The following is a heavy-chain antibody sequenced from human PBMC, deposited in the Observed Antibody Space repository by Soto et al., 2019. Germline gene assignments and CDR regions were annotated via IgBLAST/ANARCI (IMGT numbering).Heavy chain of an antibody. D-gene: IGHD3-3*01. CDR1: GFTFSNAW. Sequence: EVQLVESGGGLVKPGGSLRLSCAASGFTFSNAWMSWVRQAPGKGLEWVGRIKSKTDGGTTDYAAPVKGRFTISRDDSKNTLYLQMNSLKTEDTAVYYCTTDLFWRGYYYYGMDVWGQGTTVTVSS. CDR2: IKSKTDGGTT. V-gene: IGHV3-15*01. J-gene: IGHJ6*02. CDR3: TTDLFWRGYYYYGMDV.